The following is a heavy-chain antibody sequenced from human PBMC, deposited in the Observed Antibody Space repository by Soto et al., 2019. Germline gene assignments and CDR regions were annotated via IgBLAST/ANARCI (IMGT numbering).Heavy chain of an antibody. CDR3: ARGLGYYDYVWGSYRYGNWFDP. V-gene: IGHV4-30-2*01. CDR2: IYHSGST. D-gene: IGHD3-16*02. J-gene: IGHJ5*02. CDR1: GGSISSGGYC. Sequence: PSETLSLTCAVSGGSISSGGYCWSWIRQPPGKGLEWIGYIYHSGSTYYNPSLKSRVTISVDRSKNQFSLKLSSVTAADTAVYYCARGLGYYDYVWGSYRYGNWFDPWGQGTLVTVSS.